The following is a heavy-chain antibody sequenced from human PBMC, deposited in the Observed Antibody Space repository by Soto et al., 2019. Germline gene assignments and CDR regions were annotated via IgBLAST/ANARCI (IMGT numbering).Heavy chain of an antibody. Sequence: QVQLQESGPGLVKPSETLSLTCTVSGGSISSYYWSWIRQPPGKGLEWIGYIYYSGSTNYNPSLKSRVTISVDTSKNQFSLKLSSVTAADTAVYYCARIAVAGTPPRNYWGQGTLATVSS. CDR3: ARIAVAGTPPRNY. CDR1: GGSISSYY. V-gene: IGHV4-59*08. D-gene: IGHD6-19*01. CDR2: IYYSGST. J-gene: IGHJ4*02.